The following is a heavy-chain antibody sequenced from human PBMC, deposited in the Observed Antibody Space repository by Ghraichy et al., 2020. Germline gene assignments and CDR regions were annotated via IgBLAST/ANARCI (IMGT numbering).Heavy chain of an antibody. D-gene: IGHD3-22*01. CDR1: GFTFSSYS. CDR2: ISSSSSTI. V-gene: IGHV3-48*02. Sequence: LSLTCAASGFTFSSYSMNWVRQAPGKGLEWVSYISSSSSTIYYADSVKGRFTISRDNAKNSLYLQMNSLRDEDTAVYYCARDGHYYDSSGYYYAAFDIWGQGTMVTVSS. J-gene: IGHJ3*02. CDR3: ARDGHYYDSSGYYYAAFDI.